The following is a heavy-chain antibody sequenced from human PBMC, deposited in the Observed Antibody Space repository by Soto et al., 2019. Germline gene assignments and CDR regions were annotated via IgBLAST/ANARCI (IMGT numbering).Heavy chain of an antibody. CDR2: IVVGSGNT. CDR3: ARDFYGYSSYDFHHWFDP. V-gene: IGHV1-58*01. CDR1: GFTFTSSA. D-gene: IGHD5-18*01. J-gene: IGHJ5*02. Sequence: GASVKVSCKASGFTFTSSAVQWVRQARGQRLEWIGWIVVGSGNTNYAQKFQERVTITRDMSTSTAYMELSSLRSEDTAVYYCARDFYGYSSYDFHHWFDPWGQGTMVTVSS.